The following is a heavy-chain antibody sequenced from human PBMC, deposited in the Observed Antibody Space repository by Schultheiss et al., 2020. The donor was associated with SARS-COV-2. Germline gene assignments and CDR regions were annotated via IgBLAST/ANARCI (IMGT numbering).Heavy chain of an antibody. CDR3: AREMAKIS. CDR2: INRSGST. Sequence: SETLSLTCAVYGGSFSGYYWSWIRQPPGKGLEWIGEINRSGSTNYNPSLKSRVTMSVDTSKNQFSLKLSSVTAADTAVYYCAREMAKISWGQGTLVTVSS. J-gene: IGHJ4*02. D-gene: IGHD5-24*01. CDR1: GGSFSGYY. V-gene: IGHV4-34*01.